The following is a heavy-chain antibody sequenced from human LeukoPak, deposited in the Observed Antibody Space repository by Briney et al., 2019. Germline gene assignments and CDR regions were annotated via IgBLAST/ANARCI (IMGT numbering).Heavy chain of an antibody. J-gene: IGHJ6*03. Sequence: SETLSLTCAVYGGSFSGFYWSWIRQPPGKGLEWIGEINDSGSTNYNPSLKSPFTISLDTSKNQFSLKLSSVTAADTAVYYCARVYCSSTSCPYYYYYMDVWGKGTTVTVSS. CDR2: INDSGST. CDR1: GGSFSGFY. CDR3: ARVYCSSTSCPYYYYYMDV. D-gene: IGHD2-2*01. V-gene: IGHV4-34*01.